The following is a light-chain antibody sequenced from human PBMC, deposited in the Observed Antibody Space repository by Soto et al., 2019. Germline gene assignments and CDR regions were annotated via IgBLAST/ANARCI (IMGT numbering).Light chain of an antibody. CDR2: DAT. J-gene: IGKJ4*01. V-gene: IGKV3-11*01. CDR1: QSVRNF. CDR3: QKRTTWLS. Sequence: EVVLTQSPATLSLSPGERATLSCRASQSVRNFLAWYQQKPGQAPRLLVYDATNRAAGIPARFSGSGSGTDFSLTISSLEPEDFAVYFCQKRTTWLSFGGGTKVEIK.